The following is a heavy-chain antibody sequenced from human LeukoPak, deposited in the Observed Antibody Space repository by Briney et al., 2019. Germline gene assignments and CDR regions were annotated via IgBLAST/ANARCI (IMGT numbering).Heavy chain of an antibody. D-gene: IGHD6-13*01. CDR1: GFTFSSYA. V-gene: IGHV3-30-3*01. CDR2: ISYDGSNK. CDR3: ARRYSSSWLPLDY. J-gene: IGHJ4*02. Sequence: GGSLRLSCAASGFTFSSYAMHWVRQAPGKGLEWVAVISYDGSNKYYADSVKGRFTISRDNSKNTLYLQMNSLRAEDTAVYYCARRYSSSWLPLDYWGQGTLVTVSS.